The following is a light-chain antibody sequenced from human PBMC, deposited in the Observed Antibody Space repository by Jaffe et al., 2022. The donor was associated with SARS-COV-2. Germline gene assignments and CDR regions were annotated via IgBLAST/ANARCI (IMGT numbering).Light chain of an antibody. CDR2: EVD. CDR1: SSDIGGYNH. J-gene: IGLJ1*01. Sequence: QSALTQPPSASGSPGQSITISCTGTSSDIGGYNHVSWYQQHPGKAPKLIIFEVDKRPSGVPDRFSGSKSGNTASLTVSGLQPEDEAAYYCSSYAGSNTDYVFGTGTEVTVL. CDR3: SSYAGSNTDYV. V-gene: IGLV2-8*01.